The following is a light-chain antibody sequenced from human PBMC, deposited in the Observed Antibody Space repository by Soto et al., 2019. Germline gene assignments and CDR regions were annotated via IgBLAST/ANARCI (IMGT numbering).Light chain of an antibody. J-gene: IGKJ5*01. Sequence: EIVLTQSPATLSLSPGEGATLSCGSSQSITGNYLAWYQQRPGLAPRLLIYDTSNRATGIPDRFSGSGSGTDFTLTISRLEPEDFAVYYCYQYGTSPHTFGQGTRLEIK. CDR2: DTS. V-gene: IGKV3D-20*01. CDR1: QSITGNY. CDR3: YQYGTSPHT.